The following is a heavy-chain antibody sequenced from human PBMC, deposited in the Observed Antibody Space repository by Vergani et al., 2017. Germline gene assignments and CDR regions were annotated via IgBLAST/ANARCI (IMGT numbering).Heavy chain of an antibody. CDR2: ISASSRSI. CDR1: GFTVSSYS. CDR3: ARVYRASEATRPQ. D-gene: IGHD3-16*02. V-gene: IGHV3-48*01. J-gene: IGHJ4*02. Sequence: EVQLVESGGGFVPPGGSLRLSCEASGFTVSSYSITWIRQAPGKGLEWVSYISASSRSIYYADSVKGRFTISRDNAKNSLSLQMNSLRVEDTAMYYCARVYRASEATRPQWGKGTLVTVSS.